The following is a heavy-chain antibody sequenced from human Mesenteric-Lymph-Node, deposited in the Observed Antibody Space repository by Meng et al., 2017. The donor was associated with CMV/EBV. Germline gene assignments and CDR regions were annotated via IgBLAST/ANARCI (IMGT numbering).Heavy chain of an antibody. CDR1: GDSISSHY. V-gene: IGHV4-59*11. J-gene: IGHJ3*02. CDR3: ASFGSGRGRLDAFDI. Sequence: SETLSLTCTVSGDSISSHYWSWIRLPPGKGLEWIGYIYFTGTTNYNPSLKSRVTISLDTSKNHFSLELSSVTAADTAVYYCASFGSGRGRLDAFDIWGQGTMVTVSS. CDR2: IYFTGTT. D-gene: IGHD3-10*01.